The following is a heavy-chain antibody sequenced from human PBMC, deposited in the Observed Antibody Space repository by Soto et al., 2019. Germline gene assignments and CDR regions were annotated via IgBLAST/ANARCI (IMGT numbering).Heavy chain of an antibody. CDR2: INHSGST. CDR3: ATEGGNSPFFDY. V-gene: IGHV4-34*01. D-gene: IGHD2-21*02. CDR1: GGSFSGYY. Sequence: SETLSLTCAVYGGSFSGYYWSWIRQPPGKGLEWIGEINHSGSTNYNPSLKSRVTISVDTSKNQFSLKLSSVTAADTAVYYCATEGGNSPFFDYWGQGTLVTVSS. J-gene: IGHJ4*02.